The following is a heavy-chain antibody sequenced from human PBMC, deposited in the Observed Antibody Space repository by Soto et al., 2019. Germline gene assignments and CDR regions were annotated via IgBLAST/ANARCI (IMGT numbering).Heavy chain of an antibody. V-gene: IGHV3-11*01. Sequence: LRLSCAASGFTFSDYNMGWIRQAPGKGLERISYISYSGSTVYYADSVKGRFTISRDNAKNSLFLQMNSLRSEDTAVYYCARGRRSRYCSGGSCYESIAVAGMGYYFDYWGQGTLVTVSS. J-gene: IGHJ4*02. CDR1: GFTFSDYN. D-gene: IGHD2-15*01. CDR2: ISYSGSTV. CDR3: ARGRRSRYCSGGSCYESIAVAGMGYYFDY.